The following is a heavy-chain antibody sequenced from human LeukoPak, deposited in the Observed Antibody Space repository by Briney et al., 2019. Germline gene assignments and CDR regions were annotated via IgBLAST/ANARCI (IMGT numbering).Heavy chain of an antibody. CDR2: IHTSGST. CDR1: GGSISNSY. CDR3: ARGICSSTSCYTPGAFDI. Sequence: PSETLPLTCTVSGGSISNSYWSWIRQPAGKGLEWIGRIHTSGSTNYNPSLKSRVTMSVDTSKNQFSLKLSSVTAADTAVYYCARGICSSTSCYTPGAFDIWGQGTMVTVSS. D-gene: IGHD2-2*02. V-gene: IGHV4-4*07. J-gene: IGHJ3*02.